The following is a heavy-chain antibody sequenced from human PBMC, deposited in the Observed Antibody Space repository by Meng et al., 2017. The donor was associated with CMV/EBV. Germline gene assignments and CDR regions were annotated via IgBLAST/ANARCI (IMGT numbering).Heavy chain of an antibody. Sequence: SETLSLTCTVSGGSISSYYWSWIRQPPGKGLEWIGYISYSGSTNYNPSLKSRVTISVDTSKNQFSLQLSSVTAADTAAYYCTGGGALAAFDIWGQGTMVTVSS. D-gene: IGHD3-16*01. CDR1: GGSISSYY. V-gene: IGHV4-59*01. CDR2: ISYSGST. J-gene: IGHJ3*02. CDR3: TGGGALAAFDI.